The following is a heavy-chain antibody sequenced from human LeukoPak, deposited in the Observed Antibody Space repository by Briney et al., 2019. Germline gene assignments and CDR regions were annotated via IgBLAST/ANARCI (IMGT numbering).Heavy chain of an antibody. V-gene: IGHV1-3*03. CDR3: ATATPGEAFDY. CDR2: INAGNGYT. CDR1: GNTFTSHT. Sequence: ASVKVSCKASGNTFTSHTMHWVRQAPGQRLEWMAWINAGNGYTKYSQEFQGRVTITRDTSASTAYMELSSLTPEDMAVYYCATATPGEAFDYWGQGTQVTVSS. D-gene: IGHD3-16*01. J-gene: IGHJ4*02.